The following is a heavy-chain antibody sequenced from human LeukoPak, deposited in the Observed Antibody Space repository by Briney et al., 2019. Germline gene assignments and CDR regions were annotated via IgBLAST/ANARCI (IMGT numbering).Heavy chain of an antibody. CDR3: ARGLGSLWFGELTFDY. D-gene: IGHD3-10*01. CDR2: INHSGST. Sequence: SETLSLTCAVYGGSFSGYYWSWIRQPPGKGLEWIGEINHSGSTNYNPSLKSRVTISVDTSKNQFSLKLSSVTAADTAVYYCARGLGSLWFGELTFDYWGQGTLVTVSS. J-gene: IGHJ4*02. V-gene: IGHV4-34*01. CDR1: GGSFSGYY.